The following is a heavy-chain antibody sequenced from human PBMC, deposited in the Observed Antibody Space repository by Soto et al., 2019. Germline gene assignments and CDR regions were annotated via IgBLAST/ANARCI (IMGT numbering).Heavy chain of an antibody. CDR2: IYYSGST. Sequence: PSETLSLTCTVSGGSISTSSYYWGWFRQPPGKGLEWIGSIYYSGSTYYNPSLKSRVTIYVDTSKNQFSLKLNSVTAADTAVYYCARDRVGNFDYWGQGTLVTVSS. CDR3: ARDRVGNFDY. CDR1: GGSISTSSYY. D-gene: IGHD1-26*01. V-gene: IGHV4-39*02. J-gene: IGHJ4*02.